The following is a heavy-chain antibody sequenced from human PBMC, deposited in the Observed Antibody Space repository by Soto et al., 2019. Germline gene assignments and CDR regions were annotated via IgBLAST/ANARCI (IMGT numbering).Heavy chain of an antibody. CDR2: ISWNSGSI. CDR1: GFTFDDYA. D-gene: IGHD6-6*01. CDR3: AKDIRDQQLATYDY. Sequence: EVQLVESGGGLVQPGRSLRLSCAASGFTFDDYAMHWVRQATGKGLEWVSGISWNSGSIGYADSVKGRFTISRANAKKSLYLQMNSLSAEDTALYYCAKDIRDQQLATYDYWGQGTLVTVSS. V-gene: IGHV3-9*01. J-gene: IGHJ4*02.